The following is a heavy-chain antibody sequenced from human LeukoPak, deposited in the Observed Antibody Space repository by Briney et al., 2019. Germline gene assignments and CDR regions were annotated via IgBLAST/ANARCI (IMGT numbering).Heavy chain of an antibody. CDR2: INPDSGGT. CDR3: AREKDYDFWSGYYTDY. D-gene: IGHD3-3*01. V-gene: IGHV1-2*06. CDR1: GYTFTGHY. Sequence: ASVKVSCKASGYTFTGHYMNWVRQAPGQGLEWMGRINPDSGGTNYAQKFQGRVTMTRDTSISTAYMELSRLRSDDTAVYYCAREKDYDFWSGYYTDYWGQGTLVTVSS. J-gene: IGHJ4*02.